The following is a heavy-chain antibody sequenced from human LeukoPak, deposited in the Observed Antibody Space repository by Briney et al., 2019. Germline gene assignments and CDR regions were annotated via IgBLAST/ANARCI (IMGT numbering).Heavy chain of an antibody. D-gene: IGHD2-2*02. CDR2: ISGSGGST. CDR3: AKPLAPAIIGALDY. V-gene: IGHV3-23*01. Sequence: PGGSLRLSCAASGFTFSSYEMNWVRQAPGKGLEWVSAISGSGGSTYYADSVKGRFTISRDNSKNTLYLQMNSLRAEDTAVYYCAKPLAPAIIGALDYWGQGTLVTVSS. CDR1: GFTFSSYE. J-gene: IGHJ4*02.